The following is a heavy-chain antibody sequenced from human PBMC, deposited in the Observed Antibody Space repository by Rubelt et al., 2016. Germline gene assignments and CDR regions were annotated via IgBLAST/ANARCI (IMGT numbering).Heavy chain of an antibody. Sequence: WGAGLLKPSETLSLTCAVYGGSFSGYYWSWIRQPPGKGLEWIGEINHSGSTNYNPSLKSRVTISVDTSKNQFSLKLSSVTAADTAVYYCASGGELPADYWGQGTLVTVSS. D-gene: IGHD1-26*01. CDR2: INHSGST. V-gene: IGHV4-34*01. CDR1: GGSFSGYY. CDR3: ASGGELPADY. J-gene: IGHJ4*02.